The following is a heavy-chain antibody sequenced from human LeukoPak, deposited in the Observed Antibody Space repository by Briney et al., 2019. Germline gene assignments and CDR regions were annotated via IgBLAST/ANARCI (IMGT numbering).Heavy chain of an antibody. CDR3: ARGGFAPLDL. CDR1: GGSISSSY. CDR2: IHSSETT. D-gene: IGHD3-16*01. Sequence: PSETLSLTCTVSGGSISSSYWSWFRQPAGKGLEWIGRIHSSETTNNNPSLKSRVTLSLDTSKNRFSLNMTSVTAADTAVYYCARGGFAPLDLWGQGILVTVSS. V-gene: IGHV4-4*07. J-gene: IGHJ5*02.